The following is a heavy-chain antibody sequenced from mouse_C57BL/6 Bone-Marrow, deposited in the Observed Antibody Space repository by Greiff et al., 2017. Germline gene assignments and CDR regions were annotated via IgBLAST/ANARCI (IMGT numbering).Heavy chain of an antibody. V-gene: IGHV1-69*01. J-gene: IGHJ3*01. CDR3: AREGGVFAY. CDR1: GYTFTSSW. Sequence: QVQLKQPGAELVMPGASVKLSCKASGYTFTSSWMHWVKQRPGQGLEWIGEIDPSDSYTNYNQKFKGKATLTVDKSSSPAYMQLSSLTSEDSAVYCWAREGGVFAYWGQGTLVTVSA. CDR2: IDPSDSYT.